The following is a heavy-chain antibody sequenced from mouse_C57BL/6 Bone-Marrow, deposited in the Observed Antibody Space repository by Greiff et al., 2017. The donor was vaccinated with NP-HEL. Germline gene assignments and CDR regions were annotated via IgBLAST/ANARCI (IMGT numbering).Heavy chain of an antibody. CDR2: IWTGGGT. J-gene: IGHJ4*01. D-gene: IGHD2-5*01. V-gene: IGHV2-9-1*01. CDR3: ARAPYYSNYYAMDY. Sequence: VKLMESGPGLVAPSQSLSITCTVSGFSLTSYAISWVRQPPGKGLEWLGVIWTGGGTNYNSALKSRLSISKDNSKSQVFLKMNSLQTDDTARYYCARAPYYSNYYAMDYWGQGTSVTVSS. CDR1: GFSLTSYA.